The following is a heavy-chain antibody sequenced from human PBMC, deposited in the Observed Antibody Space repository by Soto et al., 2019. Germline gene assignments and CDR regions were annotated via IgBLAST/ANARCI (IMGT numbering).Heavy chain of an antibody. CDR2: INAGNGNT. J-gene: IGHJ4*01. Sequence: QVQLVQSGAEEKKPGASVKVSCKASGYTFTSYAMHWVRQAPGQRLEWMGWINAGNGNTKYSQKFQGRVTSNSDTYASTDHISLSSLRSEHTPVYSCPQTIVEATDLDYWGRGTLVTFSS. V-gene: IGHV1-3*05. D-gene: IGHD2-21*01. CDR3: PQTIVEATDLDY. CDR1: GYTFTSYA.